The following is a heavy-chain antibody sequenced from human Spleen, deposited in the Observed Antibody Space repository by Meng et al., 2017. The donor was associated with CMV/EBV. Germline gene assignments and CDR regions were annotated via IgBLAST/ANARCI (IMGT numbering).Heavy chain of an antibody. CDR2: IYSAGNT. J-gene: IGHJ6*02. V-gene: IGHV3-53*05. CDR3: ARDLVVPAAIQYYYHNYGMDV. Sequence: NYMSWVRQAPGKGLEWVSAIYSAGNTYYADSVRGRFTISRDSSKNTLNLQMNSLRVEDTAVYYCARDLVVPAAIQYYYHNYGMDVWGQGTTVTVSS. D-gene: IGHD2-2*01. CDR1: NY.